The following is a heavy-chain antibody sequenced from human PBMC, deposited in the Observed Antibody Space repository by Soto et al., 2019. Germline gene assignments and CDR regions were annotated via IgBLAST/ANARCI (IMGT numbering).Heavy chain of an antibody. CDR3: ARFVRIAAAGTRGDYYMDV. D-gene: IGHD6-13*01. CDR2: INHSGST. CDR1: GGSFSGYY. J-gene: IGHJ6*03. Sequence: SETLSLTCAVYGGSFSGYYWSWIRQPPGKGLEWIGEINHSGSTNYNPSLKSRVTISVDTSKNQFSLKLSSVTAADTAVYYCARFVRIAAAGTRGDYYMDVWGKGTTVTVSS. V-gene: IGHV4-34*01.